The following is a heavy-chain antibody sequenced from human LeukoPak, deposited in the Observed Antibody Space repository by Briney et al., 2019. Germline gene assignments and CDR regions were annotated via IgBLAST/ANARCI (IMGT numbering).Heavy chain of an antibody. Sequence: GGSLRLSCAASGFTFSSYSMNWVRQAPGKGLEWVSSISSSSSYIYYADSVKGRFTISRDNAKNSLYLQMNSPRAEDTAVYYCASAAAGPAVDYWGQGTLVTVSS. J-gene: IGHJ4*02. CDR2: ISSSSSYI. CDR1: GFTFSSYS. CDR3: ASAAAGPAVDY. V-gene: IGHV3-21*01. D-gene: IGHD6-13*01.